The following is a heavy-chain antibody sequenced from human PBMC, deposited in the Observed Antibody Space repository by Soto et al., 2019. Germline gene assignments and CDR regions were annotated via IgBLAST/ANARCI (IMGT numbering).Heavy chain of an antibody. CDR2: IFSDNDR. J-gene: IGHJ6*02. D-gene: IGHD3-10*01. Sequence: QVTLKESGPALVKPTETLTLTCTVSGFSLTTGKMGVSWIRQPPGKALEWLAHIFSDNDRSYSTSLQGRLTISRAASGRQVVLSMTNVDTVDTGTCFCARRKVDPYRFNFAMDVWGQGTTVTVSS. CDR3: ARRKVDPYRFNFAMDV. V-gene: IGHV2-26*01. CDR1: GFSLTTGKMG.